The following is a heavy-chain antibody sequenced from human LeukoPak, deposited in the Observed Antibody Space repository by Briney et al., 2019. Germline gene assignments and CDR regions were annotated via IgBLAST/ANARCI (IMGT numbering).Heavy chain of an antibody. J-gene: IGHJ4*02. Sequence: GGSLRLSCAASGFTFSSYGMHWVRQAPGKGLEWVAFIRYDGSNKYYADSVKGRFTISRDNSKNTLYLQMNSLRAEDTAVYYCAKSAGDCTNGVCYPRYWGQGTLVTVSS. D-gene: IGHD2-8*01. CDR1: GFTFSSYG. CDR2: IRYDGSNK. V-gene: IGHV3-30*02. CDR3: AKSAGDCTNGVCYPRY.